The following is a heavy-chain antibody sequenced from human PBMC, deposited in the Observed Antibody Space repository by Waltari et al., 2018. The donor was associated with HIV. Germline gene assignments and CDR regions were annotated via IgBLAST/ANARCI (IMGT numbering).Heavy chain of an antibody. J-gene: IGHJ5*02. CDR1: GGSISSGSYY. Sequence: QVQLQESGPGLVKPSQTLSLTCTVSGGSISSGSYYWSWIRQPAGKGLEWIGRIYTSGSTNYNPSLKSRVTISVDTSKNQFSLKLSSVTAADTAVYYCARGPSIAVAHGWFDPWGQGTLVTVSS. CDR2: IYTSGST. D-gene: IGHD6-19*01. CDR3: ARGPSIAVAHGWFDP. V-gene: IGHV4-61*02.